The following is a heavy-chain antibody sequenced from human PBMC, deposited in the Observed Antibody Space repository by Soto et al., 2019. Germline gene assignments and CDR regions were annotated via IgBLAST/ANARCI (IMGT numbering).Heavy chain of an antibody. J-gene: IGHJ3*02. CDR1: GFTFSSYS. D-gene: IGHD3-16*01. CDR2: ISSSSSYI. Sequence: PGGSLRLSCAASGFTFSSYSMNWVRQAPGKGLEWVSSISSSSSYIYYADSVKGRFTISRDNAKNSLYLQMNSLRAEDTAVYYCAREFKRFEGPNAFDIWGQGTMVTVSS. V-gene: IGHV3-21*01. CDR3: AREFKRFEGPNAFDI.